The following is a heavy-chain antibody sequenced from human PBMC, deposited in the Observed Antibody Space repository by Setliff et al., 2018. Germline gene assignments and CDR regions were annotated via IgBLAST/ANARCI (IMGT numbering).Heavy chain of an antibody. J-gene: IGHJ6*04. CDR1: GGSFSGYY. V-gene: IGHV4-34*01. CDR3: ARYGTEYGDYEIPGDV. Sequence: SETLSLTCAVYGGSFSGYYWTWIRQPPGKGLEWIGEINHSGSSNNNPSLKGRVSISVGTSKKQFYLKLTSVTAADTAVYYCARYGTEYGDYEIPGDVWGKGTTVTVSS. CDR2: INHSGSS. D-gene: IGHD4-17*01.